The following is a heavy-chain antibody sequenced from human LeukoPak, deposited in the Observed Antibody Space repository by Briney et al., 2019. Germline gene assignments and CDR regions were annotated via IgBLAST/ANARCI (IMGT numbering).Heavy chain of an antibody. CDR2: ISNSGDNT. V-gene: IGHV3-23*01. D-gene: IGHD6-13*01. Sequence: GGSLRLSCAASGFTFSSYAMTWVRQAPGKGLEWVSIISNSGDNTHYADSVKGRFTISRDNSKNTMYLQMNSLIVEDTAVYYCAKNLRFSTSWYYFDSWGQGTLVTVSS. J-gene: IGHJ4*02. CDR3: AKNLRFSTSWYYFDS. CDR1: GFTFSSYA.